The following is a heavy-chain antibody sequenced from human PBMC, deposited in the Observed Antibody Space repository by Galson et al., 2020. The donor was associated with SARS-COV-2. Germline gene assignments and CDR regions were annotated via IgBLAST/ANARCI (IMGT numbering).Heavy chain of an antibody. CDR3: VRTDYGSGSYYVGDP. CDR2: INTNTGNP. V-gene: IGHV7-4-1*02. CDR1: GYTFTSYA. D-gene: IGHD3-10*01. Sequence: ASVKVSCKASGYTFTSYAMNWVRQAPGQGLEWMGWINTNTGNPTYAQGFTGRFVFSLDTSVSTAYLQISSLKAEDTAVYYCVRTDYGSGSYYVGDPWGQGTLVTVSS. J-gene: IGHJ5*02.